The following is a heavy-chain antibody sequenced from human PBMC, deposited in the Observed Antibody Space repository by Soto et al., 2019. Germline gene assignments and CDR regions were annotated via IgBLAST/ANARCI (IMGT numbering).Heavy chain of an antibody. CDR1: GYTFTSYY. Sequence: ASVKVSCKASGYTFTSYYMHWVRQAPGQGLEWMGIINPSGGSTSYAQKFQGRVTMTRDTSTSTVYMELSSLRSEDTAVYYCAHFDSSGYYPEWGQGTLVTVSS. V-gene: IGHV1-46*01. J-gene: IGHJ4*02. D-gene: IGHD3-22*01. CDR2: INPSGGST. CDR3: AHFDSSGYYPE.